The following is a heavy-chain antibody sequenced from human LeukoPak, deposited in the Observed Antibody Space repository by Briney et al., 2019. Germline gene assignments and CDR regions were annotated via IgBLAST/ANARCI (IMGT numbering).Heavy chain of an antibody. CDR2: IRPDGDRT. V-gene: IGHV3-23*01. CDR3: AREQSGNRGWYTVDY. J-gene: IGHJ4*02. Sequence: PGGSLRLSCAASGFTFSTYAITWVRQGPGKGLEWVSAIRPDGDRTYYANSVRGRFTISRDNSKDTVYLQINGLRVEDTAVYYCAREQSGNRGWYTVDYWGQGTLVTVSS. CDR1: GFTFSTYA. D-gene: IGHD6-19*01.